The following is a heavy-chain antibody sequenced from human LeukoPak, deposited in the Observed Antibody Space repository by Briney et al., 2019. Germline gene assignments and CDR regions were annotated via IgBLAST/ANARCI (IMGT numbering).Heavy chain of an antibody. D-gene: IGHD3-3*01. CDR1: GYTFTGYY. V-gene: IGHV1-2*02. Sequence: ASVKFSCKASGYTFTGYYMHWVRQAPGQVLEWMGWINPNSGGTNYAQKFQGRVTMTRDTSISTAYMELSRLRSDDTVVFCWERAVYDIWKYYFDYWGQGTLVTVSS. CDR3: ERAVYDIWKYYFDY. J-gene: IGHJ4*02. CDR2: INPNSGGT.